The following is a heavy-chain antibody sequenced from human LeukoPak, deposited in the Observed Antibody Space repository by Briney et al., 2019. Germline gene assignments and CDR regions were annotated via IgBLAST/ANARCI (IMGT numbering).Heavy chain of an antibody. D-gene: IGHD5/OR15-5a*01. Sequence: SEXXSLTXTXXGXSISSSSFYWGWIRQSPGKGLEWIVSIYYSGSTYYNPSLNSRITISVDTSKNQFSLKLNSVTAADTAVYYCARIRAGLYHFDYWGQGALVTVSS. V-gene: IGHV4-39*01. J-gene: IGHJ4*02. CDR2: IYYSGST. CDR1: GXSISSSSFY. CDR3: ARIRAGLYHFDY.